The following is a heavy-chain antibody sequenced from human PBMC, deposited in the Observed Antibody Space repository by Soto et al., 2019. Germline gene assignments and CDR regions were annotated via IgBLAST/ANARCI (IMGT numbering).Heavy chain of an antibody. CDR3: ARDRGSKSYYYYGMDV. CDR1: GFTFSSYA. V-gene: IGHV3-30-3*01. Sequence: QVQLVESGGGVVQPGRSLRLSCAASGFTFSSYAMHWVRQAPGKGLEWVAVISYDGSNKYYADSVKGRFTISRDNSKNTLHVQMNSLGAEDTAVYYCARDRGSKSYYYYGMDVWGQGTTVTVSS. CDR2: ISYDGSNK. D-gene: IGHD2-2*01. J-gene: IGHJ6*02.